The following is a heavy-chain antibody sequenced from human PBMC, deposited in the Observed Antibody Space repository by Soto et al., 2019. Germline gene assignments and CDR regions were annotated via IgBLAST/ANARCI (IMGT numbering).Heavy chain of an antibody. D-gene: IGHD3-10*01. CDR1: GFTFSSYA. J-gene: IGHJ4*02. CDR2: ISGSGGST. Sequence: PGGSLRLSCAASGFTFSSYAMSWVRQAPGKGLEWVSAISGSGGSTYYADSVKGRFTISRDNSKNTLYLQMNSLRAEDTAVYYCAKDLLRYYGSGRDRGYYFDYWGQGTLVTVSS. CDR3: AKDLLRYYGSGRDRGYYFDY. V-gene: IGHV3-23*01.